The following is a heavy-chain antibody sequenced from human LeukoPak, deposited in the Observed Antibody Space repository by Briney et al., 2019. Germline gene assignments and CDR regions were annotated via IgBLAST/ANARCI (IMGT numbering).Heavy chain of an antibody. CDR2: ISSSGGSI. J-gene: IGHJ5*02. CDR1: GFAFNSLA. CDR3: AKDLGPTWFDP. D-gene: IGHD7-27*01. Sequence: PGGSLRLSCAASGFAFNSLAMSWVRQAPGQGLEWVSVISSSGGSIYYGDSVKGRFTIARDNSKNALYLQMNSLRVEDTAVYYCAKDLGPTWFDPWGQGTLVTVSS. V-gene: IGHV3-23*01.